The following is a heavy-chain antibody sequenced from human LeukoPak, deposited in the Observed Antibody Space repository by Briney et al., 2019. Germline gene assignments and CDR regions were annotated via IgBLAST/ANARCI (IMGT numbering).Heavy chain of an antibody. CDR2: ISAYNGNT. J-gene: IGHJ5*02. V-gene: IGHV1-18*01. CDR3: ARDLGFGNYDWFDP. CDR1: GGTFSSYA. D-gene: IGHD1-7*01. Sequence: ASVTVSCKASGGTFSSYAISWVRQAPGQGLEWMGWISAYNGNTNYAQKLQGRVTMTTDTSTSTAYMELRSLRSDDTAVYYCARDLGFGNYDWFDPWGQGTLVTVSP.